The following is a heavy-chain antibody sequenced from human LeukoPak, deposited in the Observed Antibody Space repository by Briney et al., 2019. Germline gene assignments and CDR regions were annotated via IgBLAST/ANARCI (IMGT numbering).Heavy chain of an antibody. J-gene: IGHJ4*02. Sequence: GGSLRLSWAASGFTFSDYYMSWIRQAPGKGLELVSYISSSGSTIYYADSVQGRFTISRYNAKNSLYLQMNSLRAEDTAVYYCAREGIAAAGNDYWGQGTLVTVSS. V-gene: IGHV3-11*01. CDR1: GFTFSDYY. CDR3: AREGIAAAGNDY. D-gene: IGHD6-13*01. CDR2: ISSSGSTI.